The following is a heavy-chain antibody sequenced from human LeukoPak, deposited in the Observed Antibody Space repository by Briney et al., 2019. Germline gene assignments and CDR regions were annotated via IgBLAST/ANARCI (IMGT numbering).Heavy chain of an antibody. CDR2: IKEDGSEM. CDR1: RFTFTSSW. J-gene: IGHJ4*02. CDR3: AIGNYFDY. Sequence: PGGSLRLSCVASRFTFTSSWMSWVRQAPGKGLEWVANIKEDGSEMFYMDSVKGRFTISRDNAKNSLYPQMNSLRAEDTALYYCAIGNYFDYWGQGTLVTVSS. D-gene: IGHD1-14*01. V-gene: IGHV3-7*01.